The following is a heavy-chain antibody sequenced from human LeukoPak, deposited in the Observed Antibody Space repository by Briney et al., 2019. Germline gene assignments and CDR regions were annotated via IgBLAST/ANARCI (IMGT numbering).Heavy chain of an antibody. J-gene: IGHJ4*02. CDR1: GFSFSNYW. CDR2: IKQSGGEK. Sequence: GVSLRLSCAASGFSFSNYWMSWVRQSPGKGLEWVANIKQSGGEKYYVDSVKGRFTISRDNAKNSLYLQMNSLRVDDTAVYFCAREDQYNTFDYWGQGTLVTVSS. CDR3: AREDQYNTFDY. D-gene: IGHD1-14*01. V-gene: IGHV3-7*01.